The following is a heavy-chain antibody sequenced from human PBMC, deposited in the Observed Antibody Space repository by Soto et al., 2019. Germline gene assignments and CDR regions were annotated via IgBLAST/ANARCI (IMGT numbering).Heavy chain of an antibody. V-gene: IGHV1-8*01. CDR3: TTLYCSSTSCYLRSHWFDP. D-gene: IGHD2-2*01. CDR2: MNPNSGNT. Sequence: ASVKVSCKASGYTFTSYDINWVRQATGQGLEWMGWMNPNSGNTGYAQKFQGRVTMTRNTSISTAYMELSSLRSEDTAVYYCTTLYCSSTSCYLRSHWFDPWGQGTLVTVSS. J-gene: IGHJ5*02. CDR1: GYTFTSYD.